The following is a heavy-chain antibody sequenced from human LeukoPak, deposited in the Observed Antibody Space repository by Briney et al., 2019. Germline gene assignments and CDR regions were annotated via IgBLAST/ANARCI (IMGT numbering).Heavy chain of an antibody. V-gene: IGHV1-2*02. J-gene: IGHJ4*02. CDR3: ARVADGYYFDY. Sequence: ASVKVSFTASGYPFTVYYMHWVRQAPGQGLDWMGWINPNSGDTNYAQKFHGRVTITSDTSINTAYMELSRLTSDDTAVYHCARVADGYYFDYWGQGTLVTVSS. CDR2: INPNSGDT. D-gene: IGHD6-25*01. CDR1: GYPFTVYY.